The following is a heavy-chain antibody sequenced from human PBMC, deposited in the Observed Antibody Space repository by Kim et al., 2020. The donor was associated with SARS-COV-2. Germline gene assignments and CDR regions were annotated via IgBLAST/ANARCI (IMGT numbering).Heavy chain of an antibody. J-gene: IGHJ6*02. Sequence: SETLSLTCAVSGGSISSSNWWSWVRQPPGKGLEWIGEIYHSGSTNYNPSLKSRVTISVDKSKNQFSLKLSSVTAADTAVYYCARDLRTNYYYYYGMDVWGQGTTVTVSS. CDR3: ARDLRTNYYYYYGMDV. V-gene: IGHV4-4*02. CDR1: GGSISSSNW. CDR2: IYHSGST.